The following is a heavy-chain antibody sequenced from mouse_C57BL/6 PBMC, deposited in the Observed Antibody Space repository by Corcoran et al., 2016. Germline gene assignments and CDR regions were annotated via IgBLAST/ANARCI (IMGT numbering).Heavy chain of an antibody. CDR2: IAPANGNN. Sequence: EVQLQQSVAELVRPGASVKLSCTASGFNIKHTYMHWVKQRPEKGLEWIGRIAPANGNNKYDPKFQGKATITDDTSSNTAYLQLSSLTSEDTYIDYCARTTEVAYYFDYWGQGTTLTVSS. V-gene: IGHV14-3*01. CDR1: GFNIKHTY. CDR3: ARTTEVAYYFDY. J-gene: IGHJ2*01. D-gene: IGHD1-1*01.